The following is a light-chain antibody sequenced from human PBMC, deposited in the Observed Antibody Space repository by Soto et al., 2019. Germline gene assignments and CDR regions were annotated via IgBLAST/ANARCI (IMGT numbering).Light chain of an antibody. V-gene: IGKV3-20*01. CDR2: GAS. J-gene: IGKJ1*01. CDR1: QSVSNNY. CDR3: QLYNSSSAP. Sequence: EIVLTQSPGTLSLSPGERATLSCRASQSVSNNYLAWYQQKPGHAPRILIYGASNRPTGIPDRFSGSGSAPDFTLTIRSLQPDDFATYYCQLYNSSSAPFGQGSKVE.